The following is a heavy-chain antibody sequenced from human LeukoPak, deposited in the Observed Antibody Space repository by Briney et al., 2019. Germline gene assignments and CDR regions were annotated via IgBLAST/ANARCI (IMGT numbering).Heavy chain of an antibody. CDR1: GYSYSIYW. CDR2: IYPGDSDT. J-gene: IGHJ4*02. V-gene: IGHV5-51*01. Sequence: GESLKISCKSSGYSYSIYWIAWVRQMPGKGLEWMGIIYPGDSDTRYSLSFQGQVTIAADKFISTAYLQWNSLKASDTAMYYCARPAGDGYNYFDYWGQGTLVTVSS. D-gene: IGHD5-24*01. CDR3: ARPAGDGYNYFDY.